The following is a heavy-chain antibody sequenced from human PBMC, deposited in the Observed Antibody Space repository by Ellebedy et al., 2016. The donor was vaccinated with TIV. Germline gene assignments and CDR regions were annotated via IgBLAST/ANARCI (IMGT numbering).Heavy chain of an antibody. Sequence: GESLKISCAASGFTFNSYWMSWVRQAPGKGLEWVANINQDGSRIYYVDSVKGRFTISRDNAKNSVYLRMNTLRVEDTDVYHCVRDGAYGDYSPGYYGMDVWGQGTTVTVSS. CDR2: INQDGSRI. CDR1: GFTFNSYW. J-gene: IGHJ6*02. CDR3: VRDGAYGDYSPGYYGMDV. D-gene: IGHD3-22*01. V-gene: IGHV3-7*03.